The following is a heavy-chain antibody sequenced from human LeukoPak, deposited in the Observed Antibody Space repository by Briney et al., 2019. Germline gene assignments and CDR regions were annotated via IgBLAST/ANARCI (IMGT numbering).Heavy chain of an antibody. CDR3: ARLMADYDANWFET. CDR1: GGSTSISGYY. J-gene: IGHJ5*02. CDR2: INFQGII. V-gene: IGHV4-39*02. Sequence: SETLSLTCTVSGGSTSISGYYWVWVRQPPGKGLEWIGSINFQGIIFYTQSLQSRVTLSLDTSRNDFSLTLTSVSAADTAVYFCARLMADYDANWFETWGQGTLVTVSS. D-gene: IGHD4-17*01.